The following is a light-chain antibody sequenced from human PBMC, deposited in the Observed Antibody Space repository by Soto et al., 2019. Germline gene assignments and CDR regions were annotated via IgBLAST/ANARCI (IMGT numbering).Light chain of an antibody. V-gene: IGKV1-5*03. Sequence: DLHMTQSPSTLSASVGDRVTITCRASQSISIWLAWYQQKPGKAPNLLIYKTSSLESGVPSRFSGSGSGTEFTLTISSLQPDDFVTYYCQHWNDYSWTFGQGTKVEVK. CDR3: QHWNDYSWT. J-gene: IGKJ1*01. CDR2: KTS. CDR1: QSISIW.